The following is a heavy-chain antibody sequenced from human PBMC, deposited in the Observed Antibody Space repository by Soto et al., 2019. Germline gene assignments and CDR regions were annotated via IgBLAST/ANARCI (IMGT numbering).Heavy chain of an antibody. CDR3: ASPVSSDAFDI. CDR1: AYTFTSYD. CDR2: MNPNSRNT. V-gene: IGHV1-8*01. D-gene: IGHD3-10*01. Sequence: QVQLVQSGAEVKKPGASVKVSCKASAYTFTSYDINWVRQATGQGLEWMGWMNPNSRNTGYAQKFQGRVTMTRNTSIGTAYMELSSLRSEDTAVYYCASPVSSDAFDIWGQGTMVTVSS. J-gene: IGHJ3*02.